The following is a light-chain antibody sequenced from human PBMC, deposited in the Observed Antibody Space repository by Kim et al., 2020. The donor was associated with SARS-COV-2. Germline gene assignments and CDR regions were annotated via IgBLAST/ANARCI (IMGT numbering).Light chain of an antibody. V-gene: IGKV1-27*01. CDR3: QKYNSAPWT. CDR2: GAS. CDR1: QGISNS. Sequence: DIQMAQSPSSLSASVGDRVTITCRASQGISNSLAWYRQKPGKVPMLLIYGASTLRSGVPSRFRGSGSGTDFTLTISSLQPEDAATYCCQKYNSAPWTFGQGTKVDIK. J-gene: IGKJ1*01.